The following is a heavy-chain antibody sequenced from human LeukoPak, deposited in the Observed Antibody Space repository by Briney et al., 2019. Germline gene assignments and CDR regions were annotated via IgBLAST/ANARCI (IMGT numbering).Heavy chain of an antibody. D-gene: IGHD6-13*01. Sequence: SETLSLTCTVSGGSISSGSHYWGWIRQPPGKGLEWIGSIYYSGSTYYNPSLKSRVTISVDTSKNQFSLRLGSVTAADTAVYYCARWGVGIAAAVICCFDYWGQGTLVTVSS. CDR1: GGSISSGSHY. V-gene: IGHV4-39*01. CDR3: ARWGVGIAAAVICCFDY. CDR2: IYYSGST. J-gene: IGHJ4*02.